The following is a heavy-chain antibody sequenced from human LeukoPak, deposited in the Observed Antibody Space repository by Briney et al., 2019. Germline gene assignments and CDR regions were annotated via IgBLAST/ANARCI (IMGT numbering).Heavy chain of an antibody. D-gene: IGHD3-10*01. J-gene: IGHJ4*02. CDR2: IKQDGSEK. V-gene: IGHV3-7*01. CDR1: GFTFSSYW. Sequence: GGSLRLSCAASGFTFSSYWMSWVRQAPGKGLEWVANIKQDGSEKYYVDSVKGRFTISRDNAKNSLYLQMNSLRAEDTAVFYCARLGFTMLRGVMDNFDYWGQGTLVTVFS. CDR3: ARLGFTMLRGVMDNFDY.